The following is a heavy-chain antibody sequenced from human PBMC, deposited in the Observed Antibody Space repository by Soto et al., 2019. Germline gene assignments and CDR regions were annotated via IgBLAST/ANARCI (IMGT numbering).Heavy chain of an antibody. J-gene: IGHJ4*02. CDR2: ISAYNGNI. V-gene: IGHV1-18*01. Sequence: QVQLVQSGAEVKKPGASLKVSYKASGYTFTSYGISWVRQATGQGLEWMGWISAYNGNIKYAQKLQGRVTMTTDTSTSTAYMGLRSLRSDDTAVYYCARDLAVGLVDYWGQGTLVTVSS. D-gene: IGHD6-19*01. CDR3: ARDLAVGLVDY. CDR1: GYTFTSYG.